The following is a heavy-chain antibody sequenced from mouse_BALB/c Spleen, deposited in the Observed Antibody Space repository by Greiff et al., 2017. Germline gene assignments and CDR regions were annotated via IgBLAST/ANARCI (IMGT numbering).Heavy chain of an antibody. CDR3: TRGGNYAYFDY. Sequence: EVKLEESGGGLVQPGGSMKLSCVASGFTFSNYWMNWVRQSPEKGLEWVAEIRLKSNNYATHYAESVKGRFTISRDDSKSSVYLQMNNLRAEDTGIYYCTRGGNYAYFDYWGQGTTLTVSS. D-gene: IGHD2-1*01. V-gene: IGHV6-6*02. J-gene: IGHJ2*01. CDR2: IRLKSNNYAT. CDR1: GFTFSNYW.